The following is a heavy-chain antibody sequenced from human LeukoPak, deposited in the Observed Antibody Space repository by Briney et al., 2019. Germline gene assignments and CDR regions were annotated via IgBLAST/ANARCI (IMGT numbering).Heavy chain of an antibody. CDR1: GFTFNNYA. J-gene: IGHJ4*02. V-gene: IGHV3-23*01. CDR2: ISGSGGST. D-gene: IGHD7-27*01. CDR3: AKASTNWGKFYLDY. Sequence: GGSLRLSCAASGFTFNNYAMSWVRQAPGKGLEWVSAISGSGGSTYYADSVKGRFTISRDNSKNTLYLQMNSLRADDTAVYYCAKASTNWGKFYLDYWGQGTLVTVSS.